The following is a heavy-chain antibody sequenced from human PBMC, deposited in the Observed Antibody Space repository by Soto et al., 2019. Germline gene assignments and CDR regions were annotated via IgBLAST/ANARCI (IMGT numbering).Heavy chain of an antibody. CDR2: INPNSGGT. Sequence: GASVKVFCKASGYTFTGYYMHWVRQAPGQGLEWMGWINPNSGGTNYAQKFQGRVTMTRDTSISTAYMELSRLRSDDTAVYYCAREERYYYYGMDVWGQGTTVTVSS. D-gene: IGHD1-1*01. V-gene: IGHV1-2*02. CDR3: AREERYYYYGMDV. CDR1: GYTFTGYY. J-gene: IGHJ6*02.